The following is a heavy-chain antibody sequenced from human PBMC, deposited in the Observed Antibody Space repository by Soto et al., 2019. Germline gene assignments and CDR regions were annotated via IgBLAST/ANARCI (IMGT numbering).Heavy chain of an antibody. J-gene: IGHJ6*02. V-gene: IGHV1-2*04. D-gene: IGHD6-25*01. CDR1: GYTFTGYY. CDR2: VNPNSGGT. Sequence: QVPLVQSGAEVKKPGASVKVSCKASGYTFTGYYVHWVRQAPGQGLEWMGWVNPNSGGTNYAHKFRDWVTMTRDTSINTAYVELTNLRSDHTAVYYCARQGSGSEYPAYFYYGMDVWGQGTTVTVSS. CDR3: ARQGSGSEYPAYFYYGMDV.